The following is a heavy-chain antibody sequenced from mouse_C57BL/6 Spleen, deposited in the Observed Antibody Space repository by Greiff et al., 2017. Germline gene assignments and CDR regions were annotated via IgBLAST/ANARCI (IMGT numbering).Heavy chain of an antibody. CDR3: ARSGYDHWYFDV. D-gene: IGHD3-1*01. Sequence: VQLQQPGAELVMPGASVKLSCKASGYTFTSYWMHWVKQRPGQGLERIGEIDPSDSYTNYNQKFKGKSTLTVDKSSSTAYMQLSSLTSEDSAVYYCARSGYDHWYFDVWGTGTTVTVSS. J-gene: IGHJ1*03. V-gene: IGHV1-69*01. CDR1: GYTFTSYW. CDR2: IDPSDSYT.